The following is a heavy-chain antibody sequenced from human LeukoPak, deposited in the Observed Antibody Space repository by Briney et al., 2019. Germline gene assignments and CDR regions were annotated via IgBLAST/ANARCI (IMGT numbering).Heavy chain of an antibody. Sequence: GGSLRLSCAASGFTFSSYGIHWVRQVPGEGLEWVAFIGNDENNKKFGDPVRGRFTISRDNSKSTVYLQMNSLRVEDTAVYYCAKDDYRYVDYWGQGTLVIVSS. CDR1: GFTFSSYG. V-gene: IGHV3-30*02. D-gene: IGHD3-16*02. J-gene: IGHJ4*02. CDR2: IGNDENNK. CDR3: AKDDYRYVDY.